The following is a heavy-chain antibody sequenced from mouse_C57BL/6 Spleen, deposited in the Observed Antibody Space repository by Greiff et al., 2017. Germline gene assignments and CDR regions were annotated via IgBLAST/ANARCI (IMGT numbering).Heavy chain of an antibody. V-gene: IGHV1-26*01. CDR2: INPNNGGT. CDR3: ARGGWEGDY. Sequence: EVQLQQSGPELVKPGASVKISCKASGYTFTDYYMNWVKQSHGKSLEWIGDINPNNGGTSYNQKFKGKATLTVDKSSSTAYMELRSLTSEDSAVYYCARGGWEGDYWGQGTTLTVSS. J-gene: IGHJ2*01. CDR1: GYTFTDYY. D-gene: IGHD3-3*01.